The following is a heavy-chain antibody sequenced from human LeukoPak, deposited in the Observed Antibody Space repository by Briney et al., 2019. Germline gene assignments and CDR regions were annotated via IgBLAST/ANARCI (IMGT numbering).Heavy chain of an antibody. CDR3: ARDRGVTTTDY. D-gene: IGHD4-17*01. CDR1: GFTFSSYS. V-gene: IGHV3-21*01. Sequence: GGSLRLSCAASGFTFSSYSMNWVRQAPGKGLEWVSSISSSSSYIYYADSVKGRLTISRDNAKNSLYLQMNSLRAEDTAVYCCARDRGVTTTDYWGQGTLVTVSS. CDR2: ISSSSSYI. J-gene: IGHJ4*02.